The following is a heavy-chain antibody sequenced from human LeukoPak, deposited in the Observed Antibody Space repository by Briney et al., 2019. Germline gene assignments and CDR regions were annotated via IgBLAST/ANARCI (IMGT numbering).Heavy chain of an antibody. D-gene: IGHD2-2*02. CDR1: GFTFDDYA. CDR2: ISWNSNLI. Sequence: GGSLRLSCAVSGFTFDDYAMHWVRHAPGKGLEWVSGISWNSNLIGYADSVKGRFTISRDNAKNSLYLQMNSLRPEDMALYYCAKDRNYELLYAFDIWGQGTMVTVSS. J-gene: IGHJ3*02. CDR3: AKDRNYELLYAFDI. V-gene: IGHV3-9*03.